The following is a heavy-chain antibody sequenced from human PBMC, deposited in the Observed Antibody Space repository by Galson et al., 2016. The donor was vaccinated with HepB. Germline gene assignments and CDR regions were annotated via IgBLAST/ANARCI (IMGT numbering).Heavy chain of an antibody. D-gene: IGHD1-26*01. V-gene: IGHV3-48*01. CDR1: GFTFGSYS. J-gene: IGHJ2*01. CDR3: ARGEVGDAVGGRSYWFFDL. Sequence: SLRLSCAASGFTFGSYSMNWVRQAPGKGLEWVAFIGYSGTTKYYADSVRGRFTVSRDNSKNSLFLQMNTLRVEDTAVYYCARGEVGDAVGGRSYWFFDLWGRGTLVTVSS. CDR2: IGYSGTTK.